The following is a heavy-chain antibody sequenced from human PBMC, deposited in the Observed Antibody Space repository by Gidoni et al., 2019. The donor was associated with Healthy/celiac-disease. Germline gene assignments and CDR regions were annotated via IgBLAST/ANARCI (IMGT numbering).Heavy chain of an antibody. CDR2: ISSSSSYI. Sequence: EVQLVESGGGLVKPGGSLRLSCAASGFTFSSYSMNWVRQAPGKGLEWVSSISSSSSYIYYADSVKGRFTISRDNAKNSLYLQMNSLRAEDTAVYYCARDFLVGPRGFNWFDPWGQGTLVTVSS. J-gene: IGHJ5*02. D-gene: IGHD2-21*01. CDR1: GFTFSSYS. CDR3: ARDFLVGPRGFNWFDP. V-gene: IGHV3-21*01.